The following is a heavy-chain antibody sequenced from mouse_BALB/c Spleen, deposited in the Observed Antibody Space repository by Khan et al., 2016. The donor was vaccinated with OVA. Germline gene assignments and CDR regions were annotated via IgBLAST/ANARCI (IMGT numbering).Heavy chain of an antibody. CDR3: VRDGCSDRNDGWFAY. Sequence: QVQLQQSGAELARPGTSMKMSCKASGYTFTSYTIHWIKQRPGQGLEWIGYINPSNGYTNYNQKFKDKATLTADKSYTKAYMPLSTLTSDDAAVYNCVRDGCSDRNDGWFAYWGQGTLVTVSA. CDR2: INPSNGYT. CDR1: GYTFTSYT. J-gene: IGHJ3*01. D-gene: IGHD2-14*01. V-gene: IGHV1-4*01.